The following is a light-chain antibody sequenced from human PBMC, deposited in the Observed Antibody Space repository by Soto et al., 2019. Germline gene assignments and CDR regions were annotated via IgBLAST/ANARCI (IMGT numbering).Light chain of an antibody. CDR1: NSNIGNNY. V-gene: IGLV1-51*01. J-gene: IGLJ2*01. CDR2: DNN. Sequence: QSVLTQPPSVSAAPGQTVTISCSGSNSNIGNNYVSWYQQLPGTAPKLLIYDNNGRPSGIPDRFSGSKSGTSATLGITGLQTGDEADYYCGTWDSSLSVVVFGGGTKLTVL. CDR3: GTWDSSLSVVV.